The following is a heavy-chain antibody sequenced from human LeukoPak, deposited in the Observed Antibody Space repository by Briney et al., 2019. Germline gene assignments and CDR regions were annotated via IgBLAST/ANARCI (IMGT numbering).Heavy chain of an antibody. CDR1: GYTFTVYY. D-gene: IGHD6-19*01. Sequence: GASVNVSFTASGYTFTVYYMHWVRQAPGQGLEWMGWINPNSGGTNYAQKFQGWVTMTRDTSISTAYMELSRLRSDDTAVYYCARGWGAVAGPDAFDIWGQGTMVTVSS. CDR3: ARGWGAVAGPDAFDI. V-gene: IGHV1-2*04. J-gene: IGHJ3*02. CDR2: INPNSGGT.